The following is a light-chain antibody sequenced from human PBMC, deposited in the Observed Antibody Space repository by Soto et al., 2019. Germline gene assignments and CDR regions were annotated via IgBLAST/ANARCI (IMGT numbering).Light chain of an antibody. Sequence: EIVMTQSPANLSVSPWERVTFSCRASQSVSTRLAWYQHKPGQAPRLLISGASTGATGIPPRFSGSGSGTDVTLTVNSRQSEDFAMYSCQRYDQSLWTFGQGTKVDIK. J-gene: IGKJ1*01. CDR3: QRYDQSLWT. CDR2: GAS. V-gene: IGKV3-15*01. CDR1: QSVSTR.